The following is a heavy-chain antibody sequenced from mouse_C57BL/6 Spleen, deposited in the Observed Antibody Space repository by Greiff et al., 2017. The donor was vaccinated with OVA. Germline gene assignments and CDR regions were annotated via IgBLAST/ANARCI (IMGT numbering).Heavy chain of an antibody. CDR1: GYTFTSYW. D-gene: IGHD3-3*01. J-gene: IGHJ1*03. V-gene: IGHV1-69*01. CDR3: ARRGGDVGYFDV. CDR2: IDPSDSYT. Sequence: VQLQQPGAELVMPGASVKLSCKASGYTFTSYWMHWVKQRPGQGLEWIGEIDPSDSYTNYNQKFKGKSTLTVDKSSSTAYMQLSSLTSEDSAVYYCARRGGDVGYFDVWGTGTTVTVSS.